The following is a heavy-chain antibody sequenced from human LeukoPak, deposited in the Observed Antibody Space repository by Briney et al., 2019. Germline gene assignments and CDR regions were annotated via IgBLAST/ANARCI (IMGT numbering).Heavy chain of an antibody. J-gene: IGHJ6*03. CDR1: GYTFTDYY. D-gene: IGHD3-10*01. Sequence: ASVKVSCKASGYTFTDYYMHWVRQAPGQGLEWMGWINPNSGGTNYAQKFQGRVTMTRDTSISTAYMELSRLRSDDTAVYYCARDSPSARGGSYYYYYYMDVWGKGTTVTISS. CDR3: ARDSPSARGGSYYYYYYMDV. CDR2: INPNSGGT. V-gene: IGHV1-2*02.